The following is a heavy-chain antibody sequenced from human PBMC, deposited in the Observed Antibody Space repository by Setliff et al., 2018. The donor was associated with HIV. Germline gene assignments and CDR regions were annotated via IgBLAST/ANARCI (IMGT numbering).Heavy chain of an antibody. CDR1: GFIFSRSA. J-gene: IGHJ3*02. CDR3: ARSLWGFVRNAAFEI. Sequence: GGSLRLSCAVPGFIFSRSAMYWARQAPGKGLEWVANIKQDGSEKYYVDSVKGRFTISRDNAKNSLYLQMNSLRVEDSAVYYCARSLWGFVRNAAFEIWGQGTMVTVSS. V-gene: IGHV3-7*01. CDR2: IKQDGSEK. D-gene: IGHD3-16*01.